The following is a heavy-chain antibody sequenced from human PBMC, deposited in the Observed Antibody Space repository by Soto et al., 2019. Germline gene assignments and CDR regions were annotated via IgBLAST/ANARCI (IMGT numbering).Heavy chain of an antibody. D-gene: IGHD3-10*01. Sequence: QVQLVQSGAEVKKPGSSVKVSCKASGGTFRNHVFNWVRQAPGQGLEWMGGIIPIIGTPNYAQEFQGRVTITADASTNTVYLDVSSLRSQDTAVYYCARDLEFRDGNISHLDYWGQGTLVTVSS. CDR1: GGTFRNHV. CDR2: IIPIIGTP. J-gene: IGHJ4*02. V-gene: IGHV1-69*01. CDR3: ARDLEFRDGNISHLDY.